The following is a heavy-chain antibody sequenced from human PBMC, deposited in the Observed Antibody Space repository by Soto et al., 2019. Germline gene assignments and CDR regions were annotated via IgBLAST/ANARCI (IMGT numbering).Heavy chain of an antibody. CDR1: GYTFTGYY. J-gene: IGHJ4*02. V-gene: IGHV1-2*02. Sequence: ASVKVSCKASGYTFTGYYMHWVRQAPGQGLEWMGWINPNSGGTNYAQKFQGRVTMTRDTSISTAYMELSRLRSDDTAVYYCARDWNGVNYFDYWGQGTLVTVSS. D-gene: IGHD1-1*01. CDR2: INPNSGGT. CDR3: ARDWNGVNYFDY.